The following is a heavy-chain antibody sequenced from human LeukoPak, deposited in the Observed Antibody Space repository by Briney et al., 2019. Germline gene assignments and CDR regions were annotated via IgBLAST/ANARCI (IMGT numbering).Heavy chain of an antibody. CDR2: ISSSSSYI. Sequence: GGSLRLSCAASGFIFSTYWMNWVRQAPGKGLEWVSSISSSSSYIYYADSVKGRFTISRDNAKNSLYLQMNSLRAEDTAVYYCARDADGYSSGWCWGQGTLVTVSS. V-gene: IGHV3-21*01. CDR1: GFIFSTYW. D-gene: IGHD6-19*01. CDR3: ARDADGYSSGWC. J-gene: IGHJ4*02.